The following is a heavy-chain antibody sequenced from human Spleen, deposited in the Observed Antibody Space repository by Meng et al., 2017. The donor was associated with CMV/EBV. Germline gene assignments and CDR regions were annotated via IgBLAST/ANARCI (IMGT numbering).Heavy chain of an antibody. Sequence: SGGSISSGGYYWTWIRQHPGKGLEWIGYIYYTGTTYYNPSLKSRVTISVDTSKNQFSPKLSSVTAADTAVYYCASGFSSSFGGYFDYWGQGTLVTVSS. V-gene: IGHV4-31*02. D-gene: IGHD6-6*01. J-gene: IGHJ4*02. CDR3: ASGFSSSFGGYFDY. CDR2: IYYTGTT. CDR1: GGSISSGGYY.